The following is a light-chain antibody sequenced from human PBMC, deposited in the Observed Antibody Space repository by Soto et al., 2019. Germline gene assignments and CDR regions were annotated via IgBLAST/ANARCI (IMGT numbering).Light chain of an antibody. CDR1: QSVSSY. CDR3: QQRSNWPSYT. CDR2: DAS. Sequence: EIVLTQSPATLSLSPGERATLSCRASQSVSSYLAWYQQKPGQAPRLLIYDASNRATGIPARFSGSGSGTDCTLTISSLEPEDFAVYYWQQRSNWPSYTFGQGTKLEIK. J-gene: IGKJ2*01. V-gene: IGKV3-11*01.